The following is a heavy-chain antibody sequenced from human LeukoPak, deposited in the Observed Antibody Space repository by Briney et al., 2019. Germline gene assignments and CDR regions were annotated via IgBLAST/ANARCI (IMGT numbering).Heavy chain of an antibody. J-gene: IGHJ5*02. CDR1: VVSISSSNYY. CDR2: ISNGGNI. CDR3: ARRPPASGADWFDP. Sequence: SGTLSLTCTVSVVSISSSNYYWGWIRQPPGKGLEWIGSISNGGNIYYNPSLKSRVTISVDTSENQFSLKLNSVTAADTAVYYCARRPPASGADWFDPWGQGTLVTVSS. V-gene: IGHV4-39*01. D-gene: IGHD5-12*01.